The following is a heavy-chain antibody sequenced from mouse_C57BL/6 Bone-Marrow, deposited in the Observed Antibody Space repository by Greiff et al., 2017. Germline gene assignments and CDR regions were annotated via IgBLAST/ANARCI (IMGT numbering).Heavy chain of an antibody. CDR1: GFSLTSYA. D-gene: IGHD2-3*01. Sequence: VKLQESGPGLVAPSQSLSITCTVSGFSLTSYAISWVRQPPGKGLEWLGVIWTGGGTNYNSALKSRLSISKDNSKSQVFLKMNSLQTDDTARYYCARKGGYYGYWYFDVWGTGTTVTVSS. V-gene: IGHV2-9-1*01. CDR3: ARKGGYYGYWYFDV. CDR2: IWTGGGT. J-gene: IGHJ1*03.